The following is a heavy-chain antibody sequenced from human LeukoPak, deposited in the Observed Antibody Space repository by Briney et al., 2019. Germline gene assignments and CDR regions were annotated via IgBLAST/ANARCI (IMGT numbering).Heavy chain of an antibody. V-gene: IGHV3-23*01. CDR3: AISSNWGIVDY. CDR1: EFTFSSYA. CDR2: ISGSAGSS. J-gene: IGHJ4*02. Sequence: GGSLRLSCAASEFTFSSYAVNWVRQAPGKGPEWVSTISGSAGSSDYADSVNGRFTISRDSFKNTLYLQLNSLRAEDTAVYYCAISSNWGIVDYWGQGTLVTVSS. D-gene: IGHD7-27*01.